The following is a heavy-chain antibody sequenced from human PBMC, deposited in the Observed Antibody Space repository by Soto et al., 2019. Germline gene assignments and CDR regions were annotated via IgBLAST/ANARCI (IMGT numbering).Heavy chain of an antibody. CDR2: ISGSGGST. V-gene: IGHV3-23*01. CDR1: GFTFSSYA. J-gene: IGHJ4*02. D-gene: IGHD3-22*01. Sequence: GSLRLSCAASGFTFSSYAMSRVRQAPGKGLEWVSAISGSGGSTYYADSVKGRFTISRDNSKNTLYLKMNSLRAEDTAVYYCAKVYFRVVVITTIFDYWGQGTLVTVSS. CDR3: AKVYFRVVVITTIFDY.